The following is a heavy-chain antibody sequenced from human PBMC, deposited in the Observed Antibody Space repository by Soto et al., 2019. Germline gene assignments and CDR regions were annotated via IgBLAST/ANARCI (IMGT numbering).Heavy chain of an antibody. CDR2: TSYDENYK. Sequence: QVQLVESGGGVVQPGRSLRLSCAASGFTFSGYTMHWVRQAPGKGLEWVAATSYDENYKYYADSVKGRFTISRDNSKNTLFLQMNSLRSEDTAVYYCARQGSSSGIWYFDSWGQGSLVTVSS. V-gene: IGHV3-30*04. CDR3: ARQGSSSGIWYFDS. D-gene: IGHD6-6*01. CDR1: GFTFSGYT. J-gene: IGHJ4*02.